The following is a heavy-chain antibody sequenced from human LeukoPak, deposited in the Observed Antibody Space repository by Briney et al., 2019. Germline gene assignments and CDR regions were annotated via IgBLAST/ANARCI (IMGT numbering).Heavy chain of an antibody. Sequence: PGGSLRLSCVVSGFIFSNYAMNWVRQAPGKGLGWVSTISAAGDVTYHADSVKGRFTISRDNSKNKLFMKMNSLRAEDTAVYYCAKKRGETGDYFDYWGQGTLVTVSS. CDR2: ISAAGDVT. D-gene: IGHD7-27*01. J-gene: IGHJ4*02. CDR1: GFIFSNYA. V-gene: IGHV3-23*01. CDR3: AKKRGETGDYFDY.